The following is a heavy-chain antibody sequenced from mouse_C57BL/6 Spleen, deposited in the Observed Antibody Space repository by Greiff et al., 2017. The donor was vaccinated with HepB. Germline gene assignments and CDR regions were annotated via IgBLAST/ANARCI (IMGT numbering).Heavy chain of an antibody. Sequence: QGQRQQPGAELVRPGSSVKLSCKASGYTFTSYWMHWVKQRPIQGLEWIGNIDPSDSETHYNQKFKDKATLTVDKSSSTAYMQLSSLTSEDSAVYYCARGAQAAWFAYWGQGTLVTVSA. CDR2: IDPSDSET. V-gene: IGHV1-52*01. D-gene: IGHD3-2*02. CDR3: ARGAQAAWFAY. CDR1: GYTFTSYW. J-gene: IGHJ3*01.